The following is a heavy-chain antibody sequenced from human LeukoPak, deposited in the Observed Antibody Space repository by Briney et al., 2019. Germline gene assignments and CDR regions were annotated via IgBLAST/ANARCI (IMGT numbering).Heavy chain of an antibody. CDR2: ISSSSYI. D-gene: IGHD3-22*01. CDR1: GFTFSSYS. J-gene: IGHJ4*02. Sequence: GGSLRLSCAASGFTFSSYSMNWVRQAPGKGLEWVSSISSSSYIYYADSVKGRFTISRDNVKNSLYLQMNSLRAEDTAVYYCARDFDYDSSGYSVYWGQGTLVTVSS. CDR3: ARDFDYDSSGYSVY. V-gene: IGHV3-21*01.